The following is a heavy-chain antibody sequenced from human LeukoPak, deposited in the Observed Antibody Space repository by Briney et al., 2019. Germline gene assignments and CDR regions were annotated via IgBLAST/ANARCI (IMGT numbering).Heavy chain of an antibody. Sequence: GGSLRLSCAASGFTFSSCGMHWVRQAPGKGLEWVAVIWYDGSNKYYADSVKGRFTISRDNSKNTLYLQMNSLRAEDTAVYYCAKDFLEMAYYFDYWGQGTLVTVSS. V-gene: IGHV3-33*06. CDR3: AKDFLEMAYYFDY. J-gene: IGHJ4*02. CDR1: GFTFSSCG. D-gene: IGHD5-24*01. CDR2: IWYDGSNK.